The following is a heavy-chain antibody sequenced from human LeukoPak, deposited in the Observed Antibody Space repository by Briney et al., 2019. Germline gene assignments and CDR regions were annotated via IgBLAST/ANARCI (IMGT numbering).Heavy chain of an antibody. Sequence: WGSLRLSCVASGFTFTGPSMHWVRQAPGKGLEWVAVVGNDEKTIFYADSVKGRFTISRDNSKNTLYLQMNGLRDEDTAVYYCARVVMRRSSGWYNALFYYYYYMDVWGKGTTVTISS. CDR2: VGNDEKTI. CDR1: GFTFTGPS. J-gene: IGHJ6*03. CDR3: ARVVMRRSSGWYNALFYYYYYMDV. V-gene: IGHV3-30*04. D-gene: IGHD6-19*01.